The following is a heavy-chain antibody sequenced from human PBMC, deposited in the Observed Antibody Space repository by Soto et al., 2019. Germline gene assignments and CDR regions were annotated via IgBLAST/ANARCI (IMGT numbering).Heavy chain of an antibody. CDR2: IYYSGSA. Sequence: QLQLQASGPGLGKPSETLSLTCYVSGFSITTSNYYWGWIRQPPGTGLEFIGGIYYSGSAYYSPSLKSIVTISIDTSENQFSLKLRSVTAADTAVYYCATRRSVGEFDYLGQRTLVTASS. D-gene: IGHD3-10*01. J-gene: IGHJ4*02. CDR1: GFSITTSNYY. V-gene: IGHV4-39*01. CDR3: ATRRSVGEFDY.